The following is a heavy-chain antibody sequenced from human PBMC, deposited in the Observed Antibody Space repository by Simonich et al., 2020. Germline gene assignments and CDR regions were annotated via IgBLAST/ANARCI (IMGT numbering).Heavy chain of an antibody. CDR3: ARANERDY. V-gene: IGHV3-21*01. CDR1: GFTVSSYS. Sequence: EVQLVESGGGLVKPGGSLRLSCAASGFTVSSYSMNWVRQAPGKGLEWFSSSSISSSYITYADSVKGRFTISRDNAKNSLYLQMNSLGAEDTAVYYCARANERDYWGQGTLVTVSS. D-gene: IGHD1-1*01. CDR2: SSISSSYI. J-gene: IGHJ4*02.